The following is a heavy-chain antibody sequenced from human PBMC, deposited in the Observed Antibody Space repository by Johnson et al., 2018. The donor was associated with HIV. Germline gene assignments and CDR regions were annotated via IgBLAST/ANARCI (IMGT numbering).Heavy chain of an antibody. Sequence: VQLVESGGGLVKPGGSLRLSCAASGFTFSDYYMNWVRQAPGKGLEWVSVIYSGDNTFHADSVKGRFTISRDNSKNTLYLQMNSLRAEDTAVYYCARDGAQQLARDAFDIWGQGTMVTVSS. V-gene: IGHV3-66*02. CDR1: GFTFSDYY. J-gene: IGHJ3*02. CDR2: IYSGDNT. D-gene: IGHD6-13*01. CDR3: ARDGAQQLARDAFDI.